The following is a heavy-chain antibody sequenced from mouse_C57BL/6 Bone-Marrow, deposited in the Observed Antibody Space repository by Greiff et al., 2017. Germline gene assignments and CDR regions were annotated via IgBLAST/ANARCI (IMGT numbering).Heavy chain of an antibody. CDR3: ARPSSLLPLYYYAMDY. Sequence: VQLQQPGAELVRPGSSVKLSCKASGYTFTSYWMHWVKQRPIQGLEWIGNIDPSDSETHYNQKFKDKATLTVDKSSSTAYMQLSSLTSEDSAVSYCARPSSLLPLYYYAMDYWGQGTSVTVSS. J-gene: IGHJ4*01. CDR1: GYTFTSYW. V-gene: IGHV1-52*01. D-gene: IGHD1-2*01. CDR2: IDPSDSET.